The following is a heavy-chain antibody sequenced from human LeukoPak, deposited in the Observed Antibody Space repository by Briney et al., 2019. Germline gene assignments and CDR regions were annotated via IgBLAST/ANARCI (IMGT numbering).Heavy chain of an antibody. CDR2: MNPNSGNT. D-gene: IGHD3-22*01. CDR3: ARPLNIYYDSSGYGAFDI. V-gene: IGHV1-8*02. J-gene: IGHJ3*02. Sequence: ASVKVSCKASGYTFTSYDINWVRQATGQGLEWMGWMNPNSGNTGYAQKLQGRVTMTTDTSTSTAYMELRSLRSDDTAVYYCARPLNIYYDSSGYGAFDIWGQGTMVTVSS. CDR1: GYTFTSYD.